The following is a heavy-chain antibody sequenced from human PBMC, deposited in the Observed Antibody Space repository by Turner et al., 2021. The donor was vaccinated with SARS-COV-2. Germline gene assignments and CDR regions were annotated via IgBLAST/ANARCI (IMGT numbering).Heavy chain of an antibody. J-gene: IGHJ5*02. CDR3: ARAKGPSLYRSYYNPTFFDP. D-gene: IGHD1-26*01. CDR2: INDSGST. V-gene: IGHV4-34*01. Sequence: QVQLQQWGAGLLKTSETLSLTCDVHGGSLSGFYWTWIRQSPGKGLEWIGEINDSGSTTYNPSLKSRLTISVDTSKNQFSLKLTSVTAADTAVYYCARAKGPSLYRSYYNPTFFDPWGQGILVTVSS. CDR1: GGSLSGFY.